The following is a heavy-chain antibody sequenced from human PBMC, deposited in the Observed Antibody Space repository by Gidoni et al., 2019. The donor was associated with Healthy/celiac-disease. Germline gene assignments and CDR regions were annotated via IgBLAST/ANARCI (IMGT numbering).Heavy chain of an antibody. Sequence: QVQLQESGPGLVKPSGTLSLTCAVSGGSLSSSNWWSWVRQPPGKGLGWIGEIYHSGSTNYKPSLKSRVTISGDKSKNQFSLKLSSVTAADTAVYYCARRNSWDRIAALDYWGQGTLVTVSS. CDR1: GGSLSSSNW. CDR2: IYHSGST. D-gene: IGHD6-13*01. V-gene: IGHV4-4*02. CDR3: ARRNSWDRIAALDY. J-gene: IGHJ4*02.